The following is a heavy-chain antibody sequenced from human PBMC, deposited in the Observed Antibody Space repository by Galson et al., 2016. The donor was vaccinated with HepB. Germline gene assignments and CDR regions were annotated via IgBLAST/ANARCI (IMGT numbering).Heavy chain of an antibody. CDR2: ITSSSSSI. CDR1: GFTLSRNS. CDR3: TRELGAGYPTWFDT. D-gene: IGHD1-1*01. V-gene: IGHV3-48*02. Sequence: SLRLSCAASGFTLSRNSMNWVRPAPGKGLEWVSYITSSSSSIYYADSVKGRFTISRDNAQNSLYLQMNSLRDDDTAVYYCTRELGAGYPTWFDTWGQGTLVTVSS. J-gene: IGHJ5*02.